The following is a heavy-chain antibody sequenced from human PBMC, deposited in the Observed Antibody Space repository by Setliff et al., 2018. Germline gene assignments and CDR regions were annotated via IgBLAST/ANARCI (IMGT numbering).Heavy chain of an antibody. V-gene: IGHV1-2*02. CDR3: TKDPRYRSTWPHPAYFDN. CDR2: INPNSGGT. Sequence: ASVKVSCKASGYTFTGYYMHWVRQAPGQGLEWTGWINPNSGGTNYAQKFQGRVTMTRDTSITTAYMELNSLRNEDTAVYYCTKDPRYRSTWPHPAYFDNWGQGTLVTVSS. CDR1: GYTFTGYY. J-gene: IGHJ4*02. D-gene: IGHD6-13*01.